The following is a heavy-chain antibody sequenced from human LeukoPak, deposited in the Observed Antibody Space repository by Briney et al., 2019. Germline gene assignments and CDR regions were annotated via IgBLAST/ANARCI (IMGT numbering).Heavy chain of an antibody. V-gene: IGHV3-23*01. CDR1: GFTFSSYA. CDR2: ISGSGGST. J-gene: IGHJ6*02. D-gene: IGHD2-15*01. Sequence: GRSLRLSCAASGFTFSSYAMSWVRQAPGKGLEWVSAISGSGGSTYYADSVKGRFTISRDNSKNTLYLQMNSLRAEDTAVYYCAKDSAVVAPYSGGYYYGMDVWGQGTTVTVSS. CDR3: AKDSAVVAPYSGGYYYGMDV.